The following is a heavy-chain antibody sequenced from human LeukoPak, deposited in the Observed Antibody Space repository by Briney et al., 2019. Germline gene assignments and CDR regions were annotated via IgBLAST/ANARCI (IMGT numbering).Heavy chain of an antibody. V-gene: IGHV3-11*04. Sequence: GGSLRLSCAASGFNFSDYQMSWIRQAPGKGLEWVSYISSSGRTKYYADSVKGRFTISRDNAKNSLYLQMNSLRAEDTAVYYCARPDCSSTSCYEFGYWGQGTLVTVSS. CDR3: ARPDCSSTSCYEFGY. D-gene: IGHD2-2*01. CDR1: GFNFSDYQ. CDR2: ISSSGRTK. J-gene: IGHJ4*02.